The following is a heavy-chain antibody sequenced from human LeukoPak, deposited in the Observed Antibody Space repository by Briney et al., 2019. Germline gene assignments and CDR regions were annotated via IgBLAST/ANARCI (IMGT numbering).Heavy chain of an antibody. V-gene: IGHV1-69*13. J-gene: IGHJ4*02. CDR3: ARIRVSNGIR. CDR1: GGTFSSYA. D-gene: IGHD1-14*01. Sequence: ASVKVSCKASGGTFSSYAISWVRQAPGQGLEWMGGIIPIFGTANYAQKFQGRVTITADESTSTAYMELSSLRSEDTAVYYCARIRVSNGIRWGQGTLVTVSS. CDR2: IIPIFGTA.